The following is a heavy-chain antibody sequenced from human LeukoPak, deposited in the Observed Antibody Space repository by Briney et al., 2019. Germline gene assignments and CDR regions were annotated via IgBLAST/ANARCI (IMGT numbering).Heavy chain of an antibody. Sequence: GGSLRLSCAASGFTFSSSAMSWVRQVPGKGLEWVSGISASGGSTSYADSVKGRFTISRDNAKNSLHLQMNSLRAEDTAVYYCAKNYYDSSGLFDYWGQGTLVIVSS. D-gene: IGHD3-22*01. J-gene: IGHJ4*02. CDR3: AKNYYDSSGLFDY. V-gene: IGHV3-23*01. CDR1: GFTFSSSA. CDR2: ISASGGST.